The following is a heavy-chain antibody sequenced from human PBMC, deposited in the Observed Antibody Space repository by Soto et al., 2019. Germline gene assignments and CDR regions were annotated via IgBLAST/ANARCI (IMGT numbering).Heavy chain of an antibody. CDR2: ISGSGGST. CDR3: AKDPYCSSTSCLNNWFDP. J-gene: IGHJ5*02. D-gene: IGHD2-2*01. CDR1: GFTFSSYA. V-gene: IGHV3-23*01. Sequence: LRLSCAASGFTFSSYAMSWVRQAPGKGLEWVSAISGSGGSTYYADSVKGRFTVSRDNSKNTLYLQMNSLRAEDTAVYYCAKDPYCSSTSCLNNWFDPWGQGTLVTVSS.